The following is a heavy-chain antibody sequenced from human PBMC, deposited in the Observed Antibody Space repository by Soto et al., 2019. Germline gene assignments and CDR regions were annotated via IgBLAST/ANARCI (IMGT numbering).Heavy chain of an antibody. CDR3: ASARADRSSWFHFEH. V-gene: IGHV4-31*03. CDR2: IYHSGFT. D-gene: IGHD6-13*01. J-gene: IGHJ1*01. CDR1: GDSISIGGSY. Sequence: PSETLSLTCTVSGDSISIGGSYWNWIRQHPGKGLEWIGYIYHSGFTFYNPSLESRVTISSDTSKNHFSLKLTSATAADTATYYCASARADRSSWFHFEHWGQGTLVTVSS.